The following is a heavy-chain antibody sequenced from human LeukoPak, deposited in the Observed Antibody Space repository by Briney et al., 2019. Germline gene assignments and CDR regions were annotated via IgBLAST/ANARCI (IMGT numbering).Heavy chain of an antibody. D-gene: IGHD5-24*01. J-gene: IGHJ4*02. CDR2: IYYKGDT. CDR1: GVSISNSNYY. Sequence: SETLSLTCTVSGVSISNSNYYSVWIRQPPGKWVECLASIYYKGDTYYSPSLDSRVTISVDTSKSQFSLKLMSVTAADTAVYYRARFIPRWGFEYWGQGTLVTVSS. V-gene: IGHV4-39*01. CDR3: ARFIPRWGFEY.